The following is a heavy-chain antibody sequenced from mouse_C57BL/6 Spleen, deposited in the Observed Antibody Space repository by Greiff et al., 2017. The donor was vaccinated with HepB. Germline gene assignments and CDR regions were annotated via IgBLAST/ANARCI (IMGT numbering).Heavy chain of an antibody. CDR2: IRLKSDNYAT. CDR1: GFTFSNYW. Sequence: EVKLMESGGGLVQPGGSMKLSCVASGFTFSNYWMNWVRQSPEKGLEWVAQIRLKSDNYATHYAESVKGRFTISRDDSKSSVYLQMNNLRAEDTGIYYCTKDGSSYSFDYWGQGTTLTVSS. CDR3: TKDGSSYSFDY. J-gene: IGHJ2*01. V-gene: IGHV6-3*01. D-gene: IGHD1-1*01.